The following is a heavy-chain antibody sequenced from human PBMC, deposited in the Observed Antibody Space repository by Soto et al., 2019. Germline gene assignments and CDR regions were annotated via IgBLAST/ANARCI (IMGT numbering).Heavy chain of an antibody. D-gene: IGHD1-1*01. CDR3: AKDGIRGIHMDY. J-gene: IGHJ4*02. CDR2: ISVSADNT. Sequence: PGGSLRLSCAGSEFSLGSYPMSWVRQAPGKGLQWVSSISVSADNTYYADSARGRFNISRDSSKRTLYLQMNSLRPEDTAAYYFAKDGIRGIHMDYWGQGTPVTVSS. V-gene: IGHV3-23*01. CDR1: EFSLGSYP.